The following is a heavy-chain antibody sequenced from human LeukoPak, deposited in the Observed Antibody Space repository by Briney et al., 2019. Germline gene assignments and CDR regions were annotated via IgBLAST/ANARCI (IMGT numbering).Heavy chain of an antibody. Sequence: GGSLRLSCAASGFTFSGYAMSWVRQAPGKGLEWVSGISGSGGYTYYADSVKGRVTISRDNSKNTLYLQMNSLRAEDTAVYYCAHGGIYYLDYWGQGALVTVSS. CDR1: GFTFSGYA. D-gene: IGHD3-16*01. CDR3: AHGGIYYLDY. CDR2: ISGSGGYT. J-gene: IGHJ4*02. V-gene: IGHV3-23*01.